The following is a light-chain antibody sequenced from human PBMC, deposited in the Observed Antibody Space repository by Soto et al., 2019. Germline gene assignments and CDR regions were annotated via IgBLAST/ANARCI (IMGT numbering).Light chain of an antibody. J-gene: IGKJ5*01. Sequence: ILLTQSPATLSLSPGERATLSCGASQSVSSYLAWYQQKPGLAPRLVIYDSSIRATGIPDRFSGSGSGTDFTLTISRLEPEDFAMYFCQQYGNSPQITFGQGTRLEIK. CDR1: QSVSSY. CDR3: QQYGNSPQIT. V-gene: IGKV3D-20*01. CDR2: DSS.